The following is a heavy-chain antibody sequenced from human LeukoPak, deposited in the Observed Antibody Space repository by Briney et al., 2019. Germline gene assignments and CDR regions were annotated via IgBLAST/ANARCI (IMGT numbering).Heavy chain of an antibody. J-gene: IGHJ4*02. CDR2: IGAYNGNT. D-gene: IGHD6-13*01. CDR1: GYTFTSYG. CDR3: ARGEKSIAATSGY. Sequence: ASVKVSCKASGYTFTSYGISWVRQAPGQGLEWMGWIGAYNGNTNYAQKFQGRVTMTRDTSISTAYMELSRLRSDDTAVYYCARGEKSIAATSGYWGQGTLVTVSS. V-gene: IGHV1-18*01.